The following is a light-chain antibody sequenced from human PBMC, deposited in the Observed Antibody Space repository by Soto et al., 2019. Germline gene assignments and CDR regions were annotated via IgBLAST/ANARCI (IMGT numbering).Light chain of an antibody. CDR2: DAS. CDR1: QSVSSY. J-gene: IGKJ5*01. V-gene: IGKV3-11*01. Sequence: EIVLTQSPATLSLSPGERATLSCRASQSVSSYLAWYQQKPGQAPRLLIYDASNRATGIPARFSGSGSGTDFTLTISSLEPEDFAVYYCQQYIKWPITFGQGTRLEIK. CDR3: QQYIKWPIT.